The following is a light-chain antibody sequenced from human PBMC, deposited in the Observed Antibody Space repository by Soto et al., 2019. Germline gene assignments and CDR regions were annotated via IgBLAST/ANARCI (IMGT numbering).Light chain of an antibody. J-gene: IGKJ4*01. CDR1: QSVGSY. CDR3: QHRGRELT. CDR2: NVS. Sequence: EIVLTQSPATLALSPGERATLSCRASQSVGSYLAWYQQRPGQAPRLLISNVSNRATGIPPRFSGSGSGTDFTLTISNLEPEDFAVYYCQHRGRELTFGGGTKVEMK. V-gene: IGKV3-11*01.